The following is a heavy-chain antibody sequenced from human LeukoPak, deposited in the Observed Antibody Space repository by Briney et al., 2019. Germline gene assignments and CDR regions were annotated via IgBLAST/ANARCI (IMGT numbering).Heavy chain of an antibody. V-gene: IGHV1-69*04. Sequence: GSSVKVSCKASGGTFSSYAISWVRQAPGQGLEWMGRIIPILDIANYAQKFQGRVTITADKSTSTAYMELSSLRSEDTAVYYCARDPDCSSTSCYFEWDWFDPWGQGTLVTVSS. CDR3: ARDPDCSSTSCYFEWDWFDP. D-gene: IGHD2-2*01. CDR2: IIPILDIA. CDR1: GGTFSSYA. J-gene: IGHJ5*02.